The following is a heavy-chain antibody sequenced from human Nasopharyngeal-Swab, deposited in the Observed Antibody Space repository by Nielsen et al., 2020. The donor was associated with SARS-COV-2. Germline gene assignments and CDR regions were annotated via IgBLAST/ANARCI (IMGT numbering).Heavy chain of an antibody. J-gene: IGHJ4*02. Sequence: WIRQPPGKGLEWVSYISSSGSTIYYADSVKGRFTISRDNAKNSLYLQMNSLRAEDTAVYYCARIAAAELELLDYWGLGTLVTVSS. CDR3: ARIAAAELELLDY. D-gene: IGHD6-13*01. CDR2: ISSSGSTI. V-gene: IGHV3-11*01.